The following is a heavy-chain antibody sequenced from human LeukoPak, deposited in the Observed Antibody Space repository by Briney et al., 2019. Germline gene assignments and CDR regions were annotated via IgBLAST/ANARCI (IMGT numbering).Heavy chain of an antibody. CDR1: GFTFSSYS. CDR2: MSNSGSTI. V-gene: IGHV3-48*04. J-gene: IGHJ3*02. CDR3: ASPIDI. Sequence: GGSLRLSCAASGFTFSSYSMNWIRQAPGKGLEWVSYMSNSGSTIYYADSVKGRFTISRDNAKNSLYLQMNSLRAEDTAVYYCASPIDIWGQGTMVTVSS.